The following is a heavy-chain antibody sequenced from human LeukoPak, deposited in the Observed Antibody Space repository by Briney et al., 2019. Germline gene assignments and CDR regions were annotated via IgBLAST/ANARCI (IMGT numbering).Heavy chain of an antibody. Sequence: SQALSLTCAISGDSVSSNSAAWNWIRQSPSRGLEWLGRTYYRSKWYNDYAVSVKSRMTINPDTSKNQFSLQLNSVTPEDTAVYYCARATYYYGSGSYYLDYWGQGTLVTVSS. V-gene: IGHV6-1*01. CDR3: ARATYYYGSGSYYLDY. J-gene: IGHJ4*02. CDR2: TYYRSKWYN. D-gene: IGHD3-10*01. CDR1: GDSVSSNSAA.